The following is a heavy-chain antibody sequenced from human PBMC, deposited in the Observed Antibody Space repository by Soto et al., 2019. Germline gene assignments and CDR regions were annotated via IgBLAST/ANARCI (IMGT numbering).Heavy chain of an antibody. Sequence: GASVKVSCKVSGYTLTELSMHWVRQAPGKGLEWMGGFDPEDGETIYAQKFQGRVTMTEDTSTDTAYMELSSLRSEDTAVYYCATDMGRGYCSGGSCYYLGRAFDIWGQGTMVTVSS. J-gene: IGHJ3*02. CDR2: FDPEDGET. CDR1: GYTLTELS. CDR3: ATDMGRGYCSGGSCYYLGRAFDI. V-gene: IGHV1-24*01. D-gene: IGHD2-15*01.